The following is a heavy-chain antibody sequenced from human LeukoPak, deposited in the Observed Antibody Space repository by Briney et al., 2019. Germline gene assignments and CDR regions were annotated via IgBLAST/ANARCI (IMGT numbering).Heavy chain of an antibody. CDR1: GYTFTGYY. Sequence: AASVKVSCKASGYTFTGYYMHWVRQAPGQGLEWMGWMSPNSGNTGYAQKFQGRVTITRNTSISTAYMELSSLRSEDTAVYYCARGGAVGGRDFDWLGDYWGQGTLVTVSS. J-gene: IGHJ4*02. V-gene: IGHV1-8*03. CDR3: ARGGAVGGRDFDWLGDY. D-gene: IGHD3-9*01. CDR2: MSPNSGNT.